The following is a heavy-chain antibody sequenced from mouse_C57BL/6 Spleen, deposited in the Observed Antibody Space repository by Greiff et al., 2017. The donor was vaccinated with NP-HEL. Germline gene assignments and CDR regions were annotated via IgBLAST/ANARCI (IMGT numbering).Heavy chain of an antibody. V-gene: IGHV10-3*01. CDR3: VREYYGSSWYCYFDV. CDR2: IRSKSSNYAT. J-gene: IGHJ1*03. Sequence: EVTVVESGGGLVQPKGSLKLSCAASGFTFNTYAMHWVRQAPGKGLDWVARIRSKSSNYATYYADSVKDRFTISRDDSQSMLYLQMNNLKTEDTAMYYCVREYYGSSWYCYFDVWGTGTTVTVSS. D-gene: IGHD1-1*01. CDR1: GFTFNTYA.